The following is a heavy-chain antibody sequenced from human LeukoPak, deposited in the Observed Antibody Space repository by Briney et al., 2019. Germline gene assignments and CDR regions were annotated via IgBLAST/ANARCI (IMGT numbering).Heavy chain of an antibody. CDR3: ARGYCSGGSCPLYYYYGMDV. CDR2: INHSGST. J-gene: IGHJ6*02. D-gene: IGHD2-15*01. Sequence: PSETLSLTCAVYGGSFSGYYWSWIRQPPGKGLEWIGEINHSGSTNYNPSLKSRVTISADTSKNQFSLKLSSVTAADTAVYYCARGYCSGGSCPLYYYYGMDVWGQGTTVTVSS. V-gene: IGHV4-34*01. CDR1: GGSFSGYY.